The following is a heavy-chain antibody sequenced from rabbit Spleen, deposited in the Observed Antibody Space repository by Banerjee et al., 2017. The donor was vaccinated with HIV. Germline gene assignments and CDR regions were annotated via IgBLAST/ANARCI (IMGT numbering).Heavy chain of an antibody. V-gene: IGHV1S47*01. CDR1: GFTLSSYW. D-gene: IGHD8-1*01. CDR2: IRTGDGST. J-gene: IGHJ4*01. Sequence: EESGGDLVKPEGSLTLTCTASGFTLSSYWMCWVRQAPGKGLEWIACIRTGDGSTYYASWAKGRFTITRSTSLNTVTLRMTSLTAADRATYFCARDGAGGSYFALWGPGTLVTVS. CDR3: ARDGAGGSYFAL.